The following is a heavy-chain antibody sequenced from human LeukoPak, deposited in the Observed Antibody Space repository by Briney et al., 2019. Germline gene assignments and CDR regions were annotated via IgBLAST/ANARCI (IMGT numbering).Heavy chain of an antibody. V-gene: IGHV1-2*02. CDR3: ARDRGLGYYYYMDV. CDR2: INPNSGGT. CDR1: GYTFTGYY. J-gene: IGHJ6*03. Sequence: GASVKVSCKASGYTFTGYYMHWVRQAPAQGLEWMGWINPNSGGTNYAQKFQGRVTMTRDTSISTAYMELSRLRSDDTAVYYYARDRGLGYYYYMDVWGKGTTVTVSS. D-gene: IGHD3-10*01.